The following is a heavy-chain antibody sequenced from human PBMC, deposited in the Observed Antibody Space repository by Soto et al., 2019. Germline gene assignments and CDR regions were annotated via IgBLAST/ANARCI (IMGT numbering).Heavy chain of an antibody. Sequence: PSETLSLTCTVSGGSISSSSYYWGWIRQPPGKGLEWIGSIYYSGSTYYNPSLKSRVTISVDTSKNQFSLKLSSVTAADTAVYYCATSEYSSGWYPRRPRDYYYGMDVWGQGTTVTVSS. CDR3: ATSEYSSGWYPRRPRDYYYGMDV. CDR2: IYYSGST. J-gene: IGHJ6*02. V-gene: IGHV4-39*01. D-gene: IGHD6-19*01. CDR1: GGSISSSSYY.